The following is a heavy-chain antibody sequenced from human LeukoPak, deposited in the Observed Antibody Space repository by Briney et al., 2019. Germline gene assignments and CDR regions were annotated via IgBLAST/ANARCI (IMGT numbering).Heavy chain of an antibody. D-gene: IGHD5-18*01. CDR1: GGSISSGGYY. V-gene: IGHV4-31*03. CDR2: IYYSGST. CDR3: AGQRQLWSPFDY. J-gene: IGHJ4*02. Sequence: SQTLSLTCTVSGGSISSGGYYWSWIRQHPGKGLEWIGYIYYSGSTYYNPSLKSRVTISVDTSKNQFSLKLSSVTAADTAVYYCAGQRQLWSPFDYWGQGTLVTVSS.